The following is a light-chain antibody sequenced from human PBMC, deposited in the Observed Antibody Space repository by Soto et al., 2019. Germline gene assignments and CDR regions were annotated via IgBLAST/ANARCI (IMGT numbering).Light chain of an antibody. CDR3: CSYADSSTYV. Sequence: QSVLTQRASVSGSPGQSITISCTGTSSDVGSYNLVSWYQQHPGKAPKLMIYEDSKRPSGVSNRFSGSKSGNTASLTISGLQTEDEADYYCCSYADSSTYVFGTGTKVTVL. CDR2: EDS. V-gene: IGLV2-23*01. CDR1: SSDVGSYNL. J-gene: IGLJ1*01.